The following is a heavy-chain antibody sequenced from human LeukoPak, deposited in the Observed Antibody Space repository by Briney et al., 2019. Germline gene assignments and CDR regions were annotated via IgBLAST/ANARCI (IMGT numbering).Heavy chain of an antibody. CDR2: IRSKANSYAT. Sequence: KVSCAASGFTFSGSAMHWVRQASGKGLEWVGRIRSKANSYATAYAASVKGRFTISRDDSKNTAYLQMNSLKTEDTAVYYCTRQTTLRYFDWPEYYFDYWGQGTLVTVSS. J-gene: IGHJ4*02. CDR1: GFTFSGSA. V-gene: IGHV3-73*01. D-gene: IGHD3-9*01. CDR3: TRQTTLRYFDWPEYYFDY.